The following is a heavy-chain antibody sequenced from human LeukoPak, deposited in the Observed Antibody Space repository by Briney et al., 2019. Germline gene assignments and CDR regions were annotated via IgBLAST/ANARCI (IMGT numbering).Heavy chain of an antibody. V-gene: IGHV3-15*01. CDR3: TTDPQHVDIVATAVDV. D-gene: IGHD5-12*01. J-gene: IGHJ6*02. CDR1: GFTFSNAW. Sequence: PGGSLRLSCAASGFTFSNAWMSWVRQAPGKGLEWVGRIKSKTDGGTTDYAAPVKGRFTISRDDSKNTLYLQMNSLKTEDTAVYYCTTDPQHVDIVATAVDVWGQGTTVTVSS. CDR2: IKSKTDGGTT.